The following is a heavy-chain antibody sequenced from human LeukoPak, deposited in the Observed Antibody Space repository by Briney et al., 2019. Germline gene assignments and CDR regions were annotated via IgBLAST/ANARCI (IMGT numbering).Heavy chain of an antibody. D-gene: IGHD6-19*01. Sequence: GGSLRLSCAASGFNFNDFWMNWVRQAPGKGLEWVANIKQDGSEKYYVDSVKGRFTISRDNAKNSLYLQTNSQRAEDTAVYYCARSGSSGWPDAFDIWGQGTMVTVSS. V-gene: IGHV3-7*01. CDR3: ARSGSSGWPDAFDI. J-gene: IGHJ3*02. CDR1: GFNFNDFW. CDR2: IKQDGSEK.